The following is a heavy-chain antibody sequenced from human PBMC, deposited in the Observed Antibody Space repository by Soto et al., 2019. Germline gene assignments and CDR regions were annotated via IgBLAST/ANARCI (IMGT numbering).Heavy chain of an antibody. V-gene: IGHV3-30*18. CDR1: GFTFSSYG. CDR2: ILSDGNNK. CDR3: AKGRGNYWAIDS. Sequence: SGFTFSSYGMHWVRQAPGKGLAWVAVILSDGNNKFYADSVKGRFTISRDNSKNTLYLQMDSLRVEDTAVYYCAKGRGNYWAIDSWGQGTLVTVSS. J-gene: IGHJ4*02. D-gene: IGHD1-7*01.